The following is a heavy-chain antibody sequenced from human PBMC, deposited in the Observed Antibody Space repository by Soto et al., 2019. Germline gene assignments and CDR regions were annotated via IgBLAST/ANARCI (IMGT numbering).Heavy chain of an antibody. Sequence: GASVKVSCKASGYTFTSYDINWVRQATGQGLEWMGWMDPNSGNTGYAQKFQGRVTMTRNTSISTAYMELSSLRSEDTAVYYCARGYTIAAAGTGWLDPWGQGTLVTVSS. J-gene: IGHJ5*02. CDR2: MDPNSGNT. D-gene: IGHD6-13*01. CDR1: GYTFTSYD. V-gene: IGHV1-8*01. CDR3: ARGYTIAAAGTGWLDP.